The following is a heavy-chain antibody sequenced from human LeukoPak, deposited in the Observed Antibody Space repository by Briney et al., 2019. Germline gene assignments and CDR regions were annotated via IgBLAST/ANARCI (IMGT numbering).Heavy chain of an antibody. J-gene: IGHJ5*02. D-gene: IGHD3-3*01. CDR3: ARGGTAIFRENWFDP. CDR2: INPNSGGT. Sequence: ASVKVSCKASGYTFTGYYMHWVRQAPGQGLEWMGWINPNSGGTNYAQKFQGRVTMTRDTSISTAYMELSRLRSDDTAVYYCARGGTAIFRENWFDPWGQGTLVTVSS. V-gene: IGHV1-2*02. CDR1: GYTFTGYY.